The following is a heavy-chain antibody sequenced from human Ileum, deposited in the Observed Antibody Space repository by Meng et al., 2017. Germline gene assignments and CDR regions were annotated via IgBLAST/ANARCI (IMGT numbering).Heavy chain of an antibody. CDR2: IYWDDDT. D-gene: IGHD4-17*01. J-gene: IGHJ4*02. CDR3: AHKREETTVNYFDY. CDR1: GFSVTTDGVG. Sequence: TLKESGPTLVKPTQTLTLTCILSGFSVTTDGVGVGWIRQPPGKALEWLALIYWDDDTRYSPSLKHRLTITKDTSKNQVVLTMTDMDPVDTATYYCAHKREETTVNYFDYWGQGTLVTVSS. V-gene: IGHV2-5*02.